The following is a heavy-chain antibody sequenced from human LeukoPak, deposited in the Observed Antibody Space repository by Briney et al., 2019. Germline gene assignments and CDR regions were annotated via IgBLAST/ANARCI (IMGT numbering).Heavy chain of an antibody. J-gene: IGHJ4*02. CDR1: AGSISSYY. D-gene: IGHD3-10*01. CDR2: IYYSGST. Sequence: SETLSLTCTVSAGSISSYYWSWIRQPPGKGLEWIGYIYYSGSTNYNPSLKSRVTISVDTFKNQFSLKLSSVTAADTAVYYCARVRGFANDYWGQGTLVTVSS. V-gene: IGHV4-59*01. CDR3: ARVRGFANDY.